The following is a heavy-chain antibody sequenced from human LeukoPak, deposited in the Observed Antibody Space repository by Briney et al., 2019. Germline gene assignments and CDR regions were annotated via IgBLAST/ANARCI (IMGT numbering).Heavy chain of an antibody. CDR3: ARGRIASDIVVVPAYWFDP. V-gene: IGHV4-30-2*01. CDR1: GGSISSGAYS. D-gene: IGHD2-2*01. J-gene: IGHJ5*02. CDR2: IYHSGST. Sequence: PSETLSLTCAVPGGSISSGAYSWSWIRQPPGKGLEWIGYIYHSGSTYYNPSLKSRVTISVDTSKNQFSLKLSSVTAADTAVYYCARGRIASDIVVVPAYWFDPWGQGTLVTVSS.